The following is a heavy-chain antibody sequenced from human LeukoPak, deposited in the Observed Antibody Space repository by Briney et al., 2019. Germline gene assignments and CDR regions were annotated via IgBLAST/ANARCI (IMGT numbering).Heavy chain of an antibody. J-gene: IGHJ5*02. CDR3: ARDWSLDAYNRFDL. CDR2: IYHSGST. V-gene: IGHV4-38-2*02. Sequence: PSETLSLTCTVSGYSISRGYYWGWIRQSPGKGLEWIGSIYHSGSTKYIPSLRSRVSISVDTSKNQFSLRLTSVTAADTAVYYCARDWSLDAYNRFDLWGQGALVIVSS. D-gene: IGHD1-1*01. CDR1: GYSISRGYY.